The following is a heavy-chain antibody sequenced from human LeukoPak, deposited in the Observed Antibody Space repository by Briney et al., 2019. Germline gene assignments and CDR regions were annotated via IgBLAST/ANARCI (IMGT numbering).Heavy chain of an antibody. CDR2: ISYDGSNK. D-gene: IGHD2-15*01. V-gene: IGHV3-30*18. CDR1: GFTFSSYG. J-gene: IGHJ4*02. CDR3: AKVQFSYCSGGSCYARAYYFDY. Sequence: PGGSLRLSCAASGFTFSSYGMHWVRQAPGKGLEWVAVISYDGSNKYYADSVKGRFTISRDNSKNTLYLQMNSLRAEDTAVYYCAKVQFSYCSGGSCYARAYYFDYWGQGTLVTVSS.